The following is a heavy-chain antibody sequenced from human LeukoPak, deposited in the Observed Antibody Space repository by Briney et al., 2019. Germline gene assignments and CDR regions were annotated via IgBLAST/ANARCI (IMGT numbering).Heavy chain of an antibody. D-gene: IGHD6-19*01. CDR2: INPNSGGT. V-gene: IGHV1-8*03. CDR1: GYTFTGFY. J-gene: IGHJ4*02. Sequence: GASVKVSCKASGYTFTGFYIHWVRQAPGQGLEWMGWINPNSGGTGYAQKFQGRVTITRNTSISTAYMELSSLRSEDTAVYYCARGGGGWDDLDYWGQGTLVTVSS. CDR3: ARGGGGWDDLDY.